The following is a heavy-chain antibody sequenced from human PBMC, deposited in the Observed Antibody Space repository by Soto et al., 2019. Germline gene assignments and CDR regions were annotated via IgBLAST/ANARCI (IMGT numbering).Heavy chain of an antibody. CDR3: ARILTSYGGYGDY. CDR1: GFSLSNARMG. Sequence: QVTLKESSPVLEKPTETLTLTWTVSGFSLSNARMGVSWIRQPPGKALEWLAHIFSNDEKSYSTSLKSRLTISKDTSKSQVVLTMTNMDPVDTATYYCARILTSYGGYGDYWGQGTLVTVSS. D-gene: IGHD6-25*01. J-gene: IGHJ4*02. CDR2: IFSNDEK. V-gene: IGHV2-26*01.